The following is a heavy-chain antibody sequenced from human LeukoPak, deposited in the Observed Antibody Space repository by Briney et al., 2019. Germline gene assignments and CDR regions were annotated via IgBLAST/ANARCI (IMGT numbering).Heavy chain of an antibody. D-gene: IGHD6-19*01. CDR3: ARQAPWGSSWRAVAGTTFDY. J-gene: IGHJ4*02. V-gene: IGHV4-34*01. CDR2: INHSGST. CDR1: GGSFSGYY. Sequence: SETLSLTCAVYGGSFSGYYWSWIRQPPGKGLEWIGEINHSGSTNYNPSLKSRVTISVDTSKNQFSLKLSSVTAADTAVYYCARQAPWGSSWRAVAGTTFDYWGQGTLVTVSS.